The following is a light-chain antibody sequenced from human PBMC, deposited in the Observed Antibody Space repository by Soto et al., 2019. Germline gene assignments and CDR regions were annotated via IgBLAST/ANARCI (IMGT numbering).Light chain of an antibody. V-gene: IGLV3-21*02. Sequence: SYELRQPPSVSVAPGQTARISCGGAYFETKLVHGDQHRPGQSPYLFVYDKNDRPSGIPERFTGSNSGNTATLTISRVEAGDESDYYWQVWESFCDHPYVFGGGTKVT. CDR3: QVWESFCDHPYV. J-gene: IGLJ1*01. CDR2: DKN. CDR1: YFETKL.